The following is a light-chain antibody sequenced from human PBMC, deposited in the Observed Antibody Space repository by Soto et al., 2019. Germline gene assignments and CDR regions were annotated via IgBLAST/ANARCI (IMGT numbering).Light chain of an antibody. CDR2: AAS. Sequence: DIQMTQSPSSLSTSVGDRVTITCRASQSISTYLNWYQQKPGKAPKLLIYAASSLQSGVPSRFSGSGSGTDFTLSISSLQPEDFATYYCQQSYSIPWTFGQATKVEIK. V-gene: IGKV1-39*01. CDR1: QSISTY. J-gene: IGKJ1*01. CDR3: QQSYSIPWT.